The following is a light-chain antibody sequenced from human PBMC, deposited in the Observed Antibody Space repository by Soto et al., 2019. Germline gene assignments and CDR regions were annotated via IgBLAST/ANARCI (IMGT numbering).Light chain of an antibody. V-gene: IGLV1-40*01. J-gene: IGLJ2*01. CDR2: GNS. CDR3: QSYDSSLSGVV. CDR1: SSNIGAGYD. Sequence: QSVLTQPPSVSGAPGQRVTISCTGSSSNIGAGYDVHWYQQLPGTAPKLLIYGNSNRPSGVPYRFSGSKSCTSASLAITGLQAEDEADYYCQSYDSSLSGVVFGGGTKLTVL.